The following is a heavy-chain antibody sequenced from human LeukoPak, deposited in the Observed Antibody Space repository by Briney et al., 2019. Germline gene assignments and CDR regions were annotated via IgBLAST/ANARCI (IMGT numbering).Heavy chain of an antibody. CDR2: ISSSGNT. D-gene: IGHD3-10*01. CDR1: GGSISGFY. V-gene: IGHV4-59*08. CDR3: ARHDGSGSYRFDY. Sequence: RTSETLSLTCAVSGGSISGFYWSWIRQPPGKGLEWVGYISSSGNTNFNPPLKSRVTTSVDTSKNQFSLNLSSVTAADTAVYYCARHDGSGSYRFDYWGQGTLVTVSS. J-gene: IGHJ4*02.